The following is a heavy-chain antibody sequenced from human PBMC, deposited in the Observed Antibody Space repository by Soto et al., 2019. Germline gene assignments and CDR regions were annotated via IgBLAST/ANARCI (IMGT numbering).Heavy chain of an antibody. CDR3: AKKDYYDSSGYYRGNTYHDAFDI. CDR1: GFTFSSYA. D-gene: IGHD3-22*01. J-gene: IGHJ3*02. CDR2: ISYDGSNK. V-gene: IGHV3-30-3*01. Sequence: QVQLVESGGGVVQPGRSLRLSCAASGFTFSSYAMHWVRQAPGKGLEWVAVISYDGSNKYYADSVKGRFTISRDNSKNTLYLQMNSLRAEDTAVYYCAKKDYYDSSGYYRGNTYHDAFDIWGQGTMVTVSS.